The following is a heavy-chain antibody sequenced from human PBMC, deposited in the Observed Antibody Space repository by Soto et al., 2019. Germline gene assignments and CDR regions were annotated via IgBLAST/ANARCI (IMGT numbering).Heavy chain of an antibody. CDR2: IDPSDSYA. D-gene: IGHD5-18*01. J-gene: IGHJ5*02. V-gene: IGHV5-10-1*01. CDR3: GRVRVDKAEGWFDP. Sequence: GSLKISCKGSGYSFSSFWITWVRQMPGKGLEWMGRIDPSDSYANYSPSFQGHVTFSADKSISTAYLQWSSLKASDTAMYYCGRVRVDKAEGWFDPWGQGTLVTVSS. CDR1: GYSFSSFW.